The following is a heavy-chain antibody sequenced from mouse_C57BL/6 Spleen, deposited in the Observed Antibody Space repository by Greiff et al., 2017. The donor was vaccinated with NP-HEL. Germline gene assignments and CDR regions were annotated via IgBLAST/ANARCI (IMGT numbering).Heavy chain of an antibody. D-gene: IGHD1-2*01. CDR2: ISSGGSYT. Sequence: EVQGVESGGDLVKPGGSLKLSCAASGFTFSSYGMSWVRQTPDKRLEWVATISSGGSYTYYPDSVKGRFTISRDNAKNTLYLQMSSLKSEDTAMYYCARRLPHAMDYWGQGTSVTVSS. J-gene: IGHJ4*01. V-gene: IGHV5-6*01. CDR3: ARRLPHAMDY. CDR1: GFTFSSYG.